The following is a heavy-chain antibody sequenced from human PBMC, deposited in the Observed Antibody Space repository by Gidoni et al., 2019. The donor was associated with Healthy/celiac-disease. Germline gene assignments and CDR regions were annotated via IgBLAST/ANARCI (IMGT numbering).Heavy chain of an antibody. V-gene: IGHV1-69*04. CDR3: AREGELGVWLPYDY. Sequence: QVQLVQSGAEVKKPGSSVKVSCKASGGTFSSYAISWVRQAPGQGLEWMGRIIPILGIANYAQKFQGRVTITADKSTSTAYMELSSLRSEDTAVYYCAREGELGVWLPYDYWGQGTLVTVSS. J-gene: IGHJ4*02. CDR1: GGTFSSYA. D-gene: IGHD5-12*01. CDR2: IIPILGIA.